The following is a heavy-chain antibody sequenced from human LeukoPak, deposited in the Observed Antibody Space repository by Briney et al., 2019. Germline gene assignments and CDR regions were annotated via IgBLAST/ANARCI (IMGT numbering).Heavy chain of an antibody. J-gene: IGHJ3*02. D-gene: IGHD2/OR15-2a*01. Sequence: ASVKVSCKASGYTFASYGISWVRQAAGQGREWMGWISEFKGNTNHPQNLQDKVTMPTDPSTSTAYIELRSLRSDDTAVYFCARVPNQYCTSRCYYTAFDIWGQGTMVTVSS. V-gene: IGHV1-18*01. CDR2: ISEFKGNT. CDR3: ARVPNQYCTSRCYYTAFDI. CDR1: GYTFASYG.